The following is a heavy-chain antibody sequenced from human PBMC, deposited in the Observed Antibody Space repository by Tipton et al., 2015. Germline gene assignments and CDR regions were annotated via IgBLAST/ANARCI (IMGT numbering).Heavy chain of an antibody. CDR1: GFTFSDYY. J-gene: IGHJ4*02. D-gene: IGHD6-25*01. CDR2: ISSSGSAI. Sequence: SLRLSCADSGFTFSDYYMTWISYISSSGSAIYYADSVKGRFTISRDNAKKSLYLQMNSLRVEDTAMYYCARDSHSGLDYWGQGTLVTVSS. V-gene: IGHV3-11*01. CDR3: ARDSHSGLDY.